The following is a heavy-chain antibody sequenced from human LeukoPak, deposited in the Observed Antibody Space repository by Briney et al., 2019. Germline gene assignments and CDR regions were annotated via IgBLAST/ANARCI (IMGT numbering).Heavy chain of an antibody. CDR2: ISGSGGST. CDR1: GFTSTTYA. J-gene: IGHJ5*02. CDR3: AKDSLIAARFPDWFDP. Sequence: GGSLRLSCEASGFTSTTYAMRWVRHAPGEGMGWDSSISGSGGSTYYADSVKGRFTISRDNSKNTLYLQMNSLRAEDTAVYYCAKDSLIAARFPDWFDPWGQGTLVTVSS. D-gene: IGHD6-6*01. V-gene: IGHV3-23*01.